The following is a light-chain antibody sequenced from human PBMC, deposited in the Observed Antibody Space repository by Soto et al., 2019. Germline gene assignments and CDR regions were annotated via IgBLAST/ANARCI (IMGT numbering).Light chain of an antibody. CDR1: QSLVYSDGNTY. CDR2: KVS. CDR3: LQGTHWYT. Sequence: DVVMTQSPLSLPVSLGQPASISCRSSQSLVYSDGNTYLSWFQQRPGQSPRRLIHKVSSRDSGVTDRFSGSGSGTDFTLKISRVEAEDVGIYYCLQGTHWYTFGQGTKLEIK. J-gene: IGKJ2*01. V-gene: IGKV2-30*01.